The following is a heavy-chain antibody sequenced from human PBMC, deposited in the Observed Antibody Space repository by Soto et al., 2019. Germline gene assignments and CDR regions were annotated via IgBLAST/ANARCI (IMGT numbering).Heavy chain of an antibody. V-gene: IGHV3-21*01. D-gene: IGHD3-16*01. CDR1: GFTFSSFC. CDR3: ARMINLGALSLPYYYYYLDV. CDR2: IGSSTSFI. J-gene: IGHJ6*03. Sequence: GGSLRLSCATSGFTFSSFCMNWARLALGEGLELDLSIGSSTSFIYYADSVKGRFTISRDNAKNSLYLEMNSLRAEDTAVYYCARMINLGALSLPYYYYYLDVWGKGTTVTVSS.